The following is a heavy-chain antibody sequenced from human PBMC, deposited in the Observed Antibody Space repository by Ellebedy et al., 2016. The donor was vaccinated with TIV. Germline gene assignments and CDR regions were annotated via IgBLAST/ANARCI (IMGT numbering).Heavy chain of an antibody. J-gene: IGHJ4*02. CDR3: TTELCVSGCYPGAY. Sequence: PGGSLRLSCAASGFTFSNAWMNWVRRAPGKGLEWVGQIKRNVDGGTTDYTAHVKGRFIISRDDSKNTVNLEMHSLTIEDTALYYCTTELCVSGCYPGAYWGQGVQVTVSS. CDR2: IKRNVDGGTT. D-gene: IGHD6-25*01. CDR1: GFTFSNAW. V-gene: IGHV3-15*07.